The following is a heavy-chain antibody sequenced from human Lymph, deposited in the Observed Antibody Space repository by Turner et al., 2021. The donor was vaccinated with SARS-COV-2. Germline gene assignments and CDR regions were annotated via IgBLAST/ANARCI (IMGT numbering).Heavy chain of an antibody. J-gene: IGHJ5*02. Sequence: EVQLVESGGGLVHPGGSLRLSCAASGFTVSSNYMTWVRQAPGKGLEWVSLIYPGGSTYYADSVKGRFTISRDNSKNTLYLQMNSLRAEDTAVYYCARVYGDYVPWGQGTLVTVSS. CDR2: IYPGGST. D-gene: IGHD4-17*01. CDR1: GFTVSSNY. V-gene: IGHV3-66*01. CDR3: ARVYGDYVP.